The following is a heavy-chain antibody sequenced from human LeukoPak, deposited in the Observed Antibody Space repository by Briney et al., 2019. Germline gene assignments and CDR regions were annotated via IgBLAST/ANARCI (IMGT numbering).Heavy chain of an antibody. V-gene: IGHV3-64D*06. CDR3: ASPYSGYDYNFDH. D-gene: IGHD5-12*01. CDR1: GFTFSSYA. CDR2: ISSNGGST. Sequence: GGSLRLSCAASGFTFSSYAMHWVRQAPGKGLEYVSSISSNGGSTYYADSVKGRFTISRDNSKNTLFLQMSSLRTEDTAVYYCASPYSGYDYNFDHWGQGTLVTVSS. J-gene: IGHJ4*02.